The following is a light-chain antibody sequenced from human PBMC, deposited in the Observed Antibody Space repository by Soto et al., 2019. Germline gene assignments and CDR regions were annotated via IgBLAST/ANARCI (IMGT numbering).Light chain of an antibody. CDR2: AAS. CDR3: QQLNSHRVN. CDR1: QGISSN. J-gene: IGKJ5*01. Sequence: DIQLTQSPSFLSASVGDRVTITCRASQGISSNLAWYQQKPGKAPKLLIYAASTLQSGVPSRFSGSGSGTEFILPISSLQPEDFATYYCQQLNSHRVNFGQGTRLEIK. V-gene: IGKV1-9*01.